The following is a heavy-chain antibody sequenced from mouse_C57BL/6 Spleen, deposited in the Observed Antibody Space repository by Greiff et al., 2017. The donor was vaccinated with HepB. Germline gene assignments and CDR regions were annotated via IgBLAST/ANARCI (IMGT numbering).Heavy chain of an antibody. CDR1: GYTFTDYN. CDR3: ARGAYYSNYSWYFDV. CDR2: INPNNGGT. D-gene: IGHD2-5*01. V-gene: IGHV1-22*01. J-gene: IGHJ1*03. Sequence: EVQLQQSGPELVKPGASVKMSCKASGYTFTDYNMHWVKQSHGKSLEWIGYINPNNGGTSYNQKFKGKATLTVNKSSSTAYMELRSLTSEDSAFYYCARGAYYSNYSWYFDVWGTGTTVTVSS.